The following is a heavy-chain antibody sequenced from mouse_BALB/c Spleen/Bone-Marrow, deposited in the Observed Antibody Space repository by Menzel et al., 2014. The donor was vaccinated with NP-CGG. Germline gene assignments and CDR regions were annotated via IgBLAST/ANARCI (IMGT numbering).Heavy chain of an antibody. Sequence: EVKLEESGGDLVKPGGSLKLSCAASGFTFSSYGMSWVRKTPDKRLEWVATISSGGSYTYYPDSVKGRFTISRDNAKNTLYLQMSSLKSEDTAMYYCARDGLDYWGQGTTLTVSS. CDR3: ARDGLDY. D-gene: IGHD3-1*01. J-gene: IGHJ2*01. V-gene: IGHV5-6*02. CDR2: ISSGGSYT. CDR1: GFTFSSYG.